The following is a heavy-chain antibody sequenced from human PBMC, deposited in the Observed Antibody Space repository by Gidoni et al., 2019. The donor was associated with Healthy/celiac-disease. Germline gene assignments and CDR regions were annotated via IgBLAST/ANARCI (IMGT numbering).Heavy chain of an antibody. CDR2: IWYDGSNK. CDR3: ARDLGGYGSGSSPFDY. D-gene: IGHD3-10*01. Sequence: QVQRVESGGGVVQPGRSLRLSCAASGFTFSSYAMHWVRPAPGKVLAWVAVIWYDGSNKYYADSVKGRFTISRDNSKNTLYLQMNSLRAEDTAVYYCARDLGGYGSGSSPFDYWGQGTLVTVSS. J-gene: IGHJ4*02. CDR1: GFTFSSYA. V-gene: IGHV3-33*01.